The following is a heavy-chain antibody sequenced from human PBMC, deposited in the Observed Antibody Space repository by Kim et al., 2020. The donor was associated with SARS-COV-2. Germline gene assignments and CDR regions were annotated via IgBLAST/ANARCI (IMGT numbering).Heavy chain of an antibody. Sequence: GGSLRLSCAASGFTFSSYAMHWVRQAPGKGLEWVALISYDGINKYYADSVKGRFTVSRDNSKNTLYLQMNSLRAEDTALYYCARANSGSYYYGMDVWGQGTTVTVS. J-gene: IGHJ6*02. CDR1: GFTFSSYA. D-gene: IGHD6-19*01. CDR2: ISYDGINK. CDR3: ARANSGSYYYGMDV. V-gene: IGHV3-30*04.